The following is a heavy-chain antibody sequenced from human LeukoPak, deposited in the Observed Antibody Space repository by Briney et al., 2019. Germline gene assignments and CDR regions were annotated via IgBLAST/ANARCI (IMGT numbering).Heavy chain of an antibody. CDR2: IIPIFGTA. CDR3: ARSPSYCSGGSCYSDHFDY. CDR1: GGTFSRYA. D-gene: IGHD2-15*01. J-gene: IGHJ4*02. Sequence: SVKVSCKASGGTFSRYAISWVRQAPGQGLEWMGGIIPIFGTAYYAQKFQGRVTIIADESTSTAYMELSSLRSEDTAVYYCARSPSYCSGGSCYSDHFDYWGQGTLVTVSS. V-gene: IGHV1-69*01.